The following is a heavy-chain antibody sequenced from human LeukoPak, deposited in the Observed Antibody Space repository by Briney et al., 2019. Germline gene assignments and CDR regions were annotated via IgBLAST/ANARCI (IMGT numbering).Heavy chain of an antibody. CDR3: AKEPRAYSGYEGFDY. CDR1: GSTFSSYD. Sequence: GGSLRLSCAASGSTFSSYDMHWVRQAPGKGLEWVAVISYDGSNKYYADSVKGRFTISRDNSKNTLYLQMNSLRAGDTAVYYCAKEPRAYSGYEGFDYWGQGTLVTVSS. V-gene: IGHV3-30*18. D-gene: IGHD5-12*01. CDR2: ISYDGSNK. J-gene: IGHJ4*02.